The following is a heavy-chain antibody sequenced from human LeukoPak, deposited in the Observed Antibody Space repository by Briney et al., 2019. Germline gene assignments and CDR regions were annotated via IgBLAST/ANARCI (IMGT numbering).Heavy chain of an antibody. CDR3: APTGSNTAEYFQH. CDR2: ISYDGSNK. D-gene: IGHD3-10*01. CDR1: GFTFSSYG. Sequence: PGGSLRLYCAASGFTFSSYGMHWVRQAPGKGLEWVAVISYDGSNKYYADSVKGRFTISRDNSKNTLYLQMNSLRAEDTAVYYCAPTGSNTAEYFQHWGQGTLVTVSS. J-gene: IGHJ1*01. V-gene: IGHV3-30*03.